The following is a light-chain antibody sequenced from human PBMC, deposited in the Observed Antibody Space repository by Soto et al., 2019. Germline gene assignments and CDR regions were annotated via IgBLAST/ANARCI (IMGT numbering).Light chain of an antibody. Sequence: IALTQSPATLSVPPGGRASLSCRASHRFRSNVASYQQKPALAPRRHIDDAATRATSIPARFSGSGSGTEFTLTIYSLQSEDLAVYYCQQDNNCPPSTYGQG. V-gene: IGKV3-15*01. CDR3: QQDNNCPPST. CDR1: HRFRSN. J-gene: IGKJ5*01. CDR2: DAA.